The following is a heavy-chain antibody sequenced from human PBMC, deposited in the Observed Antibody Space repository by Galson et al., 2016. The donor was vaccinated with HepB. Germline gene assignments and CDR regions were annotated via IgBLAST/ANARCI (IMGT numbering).Heavy chain of an antibody. D-gene: IGHD3-16*01. CDR2: VRSKAFGGTT. V-gene: IGHV3-49*03. CDR1: GFTIGDYA. Sequence: SLRLSCAASGFTIGDYAMSWFRQAPGKGPEWVGFVRSKAFGGTTEYAASVKGRFTISRDDSRSIAYLQMNSLKTEDTGVYYCSSPRYATPPRTMDVWGQGTPYTVSS. J-gene: IGHJ6*02. CDR3: SSPRYATPPRTMDV.